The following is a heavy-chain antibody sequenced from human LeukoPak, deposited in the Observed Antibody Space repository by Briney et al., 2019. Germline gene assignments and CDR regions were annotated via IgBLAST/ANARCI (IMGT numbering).Heavy chain of an antibody. D-gene: IGHD3-22*01. CDR1: GFTFGDCS. Sequence: PGGSLRLSCTASGFTFGDCSMSWVRQAPGKGLEWVGFIRRKARGGTTEYAASVKGRFIISRDDSKSIAYLEMNSLETEDTAVYYCSVYESPGSNWGQGTLVTVSS. CDR2: IRRKARGGTT. J-gene: IGHJ4*02. V-gene: IGHV3-49*04. CDR3: SVYESPGSN.